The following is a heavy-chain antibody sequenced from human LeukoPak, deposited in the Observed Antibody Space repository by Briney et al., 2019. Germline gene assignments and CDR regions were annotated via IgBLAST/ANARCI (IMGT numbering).Heavy chain of an antibody. CDR1: GFTLSNYP. J-gene: IGHJ4*02. D-gene: IGHD3-3*01. V-gene: IGHV3-23*01. Sequence: GGSLRLSCAASGFTLSNYPMGWVRQAPVKGLEWLSAIGEEKSGSWTKSADSVKGRFTTSRDNSENTLYLQMNSLRAEDTAVYYCARAPREWLLGYYSDYWGQGTLVTVSS. CDR3: ARAPREWLLGYYSDY. CDR2: IGEEKSGSWT.